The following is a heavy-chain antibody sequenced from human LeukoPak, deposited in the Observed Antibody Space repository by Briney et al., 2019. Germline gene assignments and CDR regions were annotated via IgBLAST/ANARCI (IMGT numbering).Heavy chain of an antibody. V-gene: IGHV1-2*02. CDR2: INPNSGGT. J-gene: IGHJ3*02. CDR3: ARDRVDAFDI. CDR1: GGTFSSYA. Sequence: ASVKVSCKASGGTFSSYAISWVRQAPGQGLEWMGWINPNSGGTNYAQKFQGRVTMTRDTSISTAYMELSRLRSDDTAVYYCARDRVDAFDIWGQGTMVTVSS. D-gene: IGHD5-24*01.